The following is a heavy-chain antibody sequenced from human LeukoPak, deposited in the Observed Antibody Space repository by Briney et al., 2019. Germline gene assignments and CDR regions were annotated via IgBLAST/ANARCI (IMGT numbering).Heavy chain of an antibody. CDR1: GGSISSYY. V-gene: IGHV4-59*08. CDR2: IYYSGST. Sequence: SETLSLTCTVSGGSISSYYWSWIRQPPGEGLEWIGYIYYSGSTNYNPSLKSRVTISVDTSKNQFSLKLSSVTAADTAVYYCARLRLDSSGWFGVSGWFDPWGQGTLVTVSS. CDR3: ARLRLDSSGWFGVSGWFDP. J-gene: IGHJ5*02. D-gene: IGHD6-19*01.